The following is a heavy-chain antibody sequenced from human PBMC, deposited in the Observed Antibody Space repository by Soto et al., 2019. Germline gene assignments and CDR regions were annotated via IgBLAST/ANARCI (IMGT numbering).Heavy chain of an antibody. V-gene: IGHV3-30*18. CDR3: AKDLLYYYDSSGPPHY. CDR1: GFTFSSYG. CDR2: ISYDGSNK. J-gene: IGHJ4*02. Sequence: GGSLRLSCAASGFTFSSYGMHWVRQAPGKGLEWVAVISYDGSNKYYADSVKGRFTISRDNSKNTLYLQMNSLRAEDTAVYYCAKDLLYYYDSSGPPHYWGQGTLVTVSS. D-gene: IGHD3-22*01.